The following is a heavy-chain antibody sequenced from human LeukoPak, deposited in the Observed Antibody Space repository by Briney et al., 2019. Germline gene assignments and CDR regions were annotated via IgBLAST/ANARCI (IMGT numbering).Heavy chain of an antibody. D-gene: IGHD2-2*01. V-gene: IGHV1-69*01. J-gene: IGHJ5*02. CDR2: IIPIFGTA. CDR3: ARGSHVPAAIGWFDP. CDR1: GGTFSSYA. Sequence: WASVKVSCKASGGTFSSYAISWVRQAPGQGLEWMGGIIPIFGTANYAQKFQGRVTITADESTSTAYMELSSLRSEDTAVYYCARGSHVPAAIGWFDPWGQGTLVTVSS.